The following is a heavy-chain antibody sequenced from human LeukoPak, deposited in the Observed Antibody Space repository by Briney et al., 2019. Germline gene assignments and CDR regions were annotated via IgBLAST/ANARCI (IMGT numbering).Heavy chain of an antibody. Sequence: SETLSLTCTVSSGSISTYYWSWIRQPPGKGLEWIGYIYDYGNTIINPSLKSRVTISKDTSKNQFSLKLSSVTAADTAVYYCARVVSRINGLREGYFDYWGQGTLVTVSS. J-gene: IGHJ4*02. D-gene: IGHD6-13*01. CDR1: SGSISTYY. V-gene: IGHV4-59*12. CDR2: IYDYGNT. CDR3: ARVVSRINGLREGYFDY.